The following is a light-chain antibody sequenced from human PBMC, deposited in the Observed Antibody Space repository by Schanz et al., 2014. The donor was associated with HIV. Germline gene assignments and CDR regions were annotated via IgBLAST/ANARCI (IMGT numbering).Light chain of an antibody. Sequence: EIVLTQSPATLSLSPGERATLSCRASQSVSSYLAWYQQKPGQAPRLLIYDASNRATGIPARFSGSGSGTDFTLTISRLEPEDFAVYFCQQYATSAFTFGPGTKVEI. CDR1: QSVSSY. V-gene: IGKV3-11*01. CDR3: QQYATSAFT. CDR2: DAS. J-gene: IGKJ3*01.